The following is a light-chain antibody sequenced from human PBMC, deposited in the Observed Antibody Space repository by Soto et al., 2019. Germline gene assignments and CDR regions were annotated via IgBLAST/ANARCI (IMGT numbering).Light chain of an antibody. V-gene: IGKV3-20*01. CDR2: GAS. CDR1: QSVSSSY. J-gene: IGKJ3*01. Sequence: EIVLTQSPGTLSLSPGERATLSCRASQSVSSSYLAWYQQKPGKAPRLLIYGASSRATGIPDRFSGSESGTDFTLTISRLEPEDFAVYYCQQYGSSLFTFGPGTKVDIK. CDR3: QQYGSSLFT.